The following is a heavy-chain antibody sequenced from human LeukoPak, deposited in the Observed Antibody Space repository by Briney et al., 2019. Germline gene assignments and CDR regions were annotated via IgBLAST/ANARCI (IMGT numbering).Heavy chain of an antibody. V-gene: IGHV5-51*01. J-gene: IGHJ2*01. CDR3: ARLGGDTYYFGSASYPNWYFDL. CDR2: IYPDDSDT. Sequence: GESLQISCQASGYTFTTYWIGWVRQMPGKGLECMGIIYPDDSDTTYSPSFQGRVTISADKSFSTAYLQWSSLKASDTAIYYCARLGGDTYYFGSASYPNWYFDLWGRGTLVTVSS. CDR1: GYTFTTYW. D-gene: IGHD3-10*01.